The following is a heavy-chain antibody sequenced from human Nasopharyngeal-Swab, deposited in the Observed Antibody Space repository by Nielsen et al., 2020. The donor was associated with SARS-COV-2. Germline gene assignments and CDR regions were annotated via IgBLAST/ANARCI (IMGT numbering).Heavy chain of an antibody. J-gene: IGHJ4*02. Sequence: VRQAPGKGLEWVSYISSSSSTIYYTDSVKGRFTISRDNAENSLYLQMNSLRAEDTAVYYCARDLNPSYSRAFDYWGRGTLVTVSS. CDR2: ISSSSSTI. V-gene: IGHV3-48*04. CDR3: ARDLNPSYSRAFDY. D-gene: IGHD6-13*01.